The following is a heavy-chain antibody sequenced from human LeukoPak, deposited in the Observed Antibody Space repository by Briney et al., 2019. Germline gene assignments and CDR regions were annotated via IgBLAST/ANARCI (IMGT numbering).Heavy chain of an antibody. D-gene: IGHD2-2*01. J-gene: IGHJ4*02. Sequence: SETLSLTCAVYGGSFSGYYWSWIRQPPGKGLEWIGEINHSGSTNYNPSLKSRVTISVDTSKNQFSLKLSSVTAADTAVYYCARRSRVQLLSRYFDYWGQGTLVTVSS. CDR2: INHSGST. CDR1: GGSFSGYY. CDR3: ARRSRVQLLSRYFDY. V-gene: IGHV4-34*01.